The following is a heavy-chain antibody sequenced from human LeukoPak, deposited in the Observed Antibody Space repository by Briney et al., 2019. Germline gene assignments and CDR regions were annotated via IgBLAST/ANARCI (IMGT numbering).Heavy chain of an antibody. CDR2: ISYDGSNK. D-gene: IGHD6-19*01. J-gene: IGHJ5*02. CDR1: GFTFSSYA. Sequence: GGSLRLSCAASGFTFSSYAMHWVRQAPGKGLEWVAVISYDGSNKYYADSVKGRFTISRDNSKNTLYLQMNSLRAEDTAVYYCARSGYSSGWYGGWFDPWGQGTLVTVSS. V-gene: IGHV3-30-3*01. CDR3: ARSGYSSGWYGGWFDP.